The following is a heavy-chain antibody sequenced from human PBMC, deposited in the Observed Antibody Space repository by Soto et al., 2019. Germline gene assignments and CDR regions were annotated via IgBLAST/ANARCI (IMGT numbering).Heavy chain of an antibody. V-gene: IGHV1-8*02. Sequence: PSVKVSCKASGGTFSSYAISWVRQAPGQGLEWMGWMSTNNGNTGYAQKFQGRVTMTRNTSISTVYMELSSLRSEDTAVYYCARSGSTSLYYYGMDVWGQGTTVTVSS. D-gene: IGHD2-2*01. CDR2: MSTNNGNT. CDR3: ARSGSTSLYYYGMDV. J-gene: IGHJ6*02. CDR1: GGTFSSYA.